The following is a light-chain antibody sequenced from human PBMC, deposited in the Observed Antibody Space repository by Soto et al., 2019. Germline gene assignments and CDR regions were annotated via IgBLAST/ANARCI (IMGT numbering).Light chain of an antibody. CDR3: QQYDSSPRT. V-gene: IGKV3-20*01. CDR1: QSVSSY. CDR2: GAS. J-gene: IGKJ1*01. Sequence: EIVLTQSPATLSLSPGERATLSCRASQSVSSYLAWYQQKPGQAPRLLIYGASTRATGIPARFSGSGSGTDFTLTISRLEPEDFAIYYCQQYDSSPRTFGQGTKVDI.